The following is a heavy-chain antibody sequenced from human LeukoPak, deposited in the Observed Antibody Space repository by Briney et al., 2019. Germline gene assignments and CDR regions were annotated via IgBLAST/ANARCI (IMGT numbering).Heavy chain of an antibody. CDR1: GFTFSSYS. CDR2: ISYDGTNK. V-gene: IGHV3-30*04. D-gene: IGHD6-13*01. CDR3: AKIIAATGPFFDY. Sequence: AGGSLRLSCAASGFTFSSYSMNWVRQAPGKGLEWVAVISYDGTNKHYADSVKGRFTISRDNSKNTLYLQMNSLGPEDTAVYYCAKIIAATGPFFDYWGQGTLVTVSS. J-gene: IGHJ4*02.